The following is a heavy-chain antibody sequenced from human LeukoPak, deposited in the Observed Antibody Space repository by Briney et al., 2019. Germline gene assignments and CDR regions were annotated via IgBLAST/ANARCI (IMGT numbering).Heavy chain of an antibody. Sequence: SETLSLTCAVSGGSISSGGYSWSWIRQPPGKGLEWIGYIYHSGSTYYNPSLKSRVTISVDRSKNQFSLKLSSVTAADTAVYYCARRVLLNVRRGAFDIWGQGTMVTVSS. CDR3: ARRVLLNVRRGAFDI. CDR2: IYHSGST. V-gene: IGHV4-30-2*02. CDR1: GGSISSGGYS. J-gene: IGHJ3*02. D-gene: IGHD1-1*01.